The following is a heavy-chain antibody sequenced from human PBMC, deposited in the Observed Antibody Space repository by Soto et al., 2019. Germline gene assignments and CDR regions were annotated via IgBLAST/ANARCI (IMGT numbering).Heavy chain of an antibody. CDR1: GGSISTTNR. D-gene: IGHD7-27*01. V-gene: IGHV4-4*02. J-gene: IGHJ4*02. CDR3: AKNCNWGSLVH. Sequence: PSETLSLTCAVSGGSISTTNRWSWVRQPPGKGLEWIGEIHHSGSTKYNPSLKSRVTISVDKPNNQFSLKLSSVTAADTAVYYCAKNCNWGSLVHWGQGTLVTVSS. CDR2: IHHSGST.